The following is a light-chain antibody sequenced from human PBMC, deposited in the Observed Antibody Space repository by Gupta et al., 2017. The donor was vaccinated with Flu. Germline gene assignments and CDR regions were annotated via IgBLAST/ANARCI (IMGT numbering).Light chain of an antibody. CDR2: NDN. Sequence: QSVLTQPISESGTPGQRVTISCSGGSSNIGSNVVSWYQQLPGTAPKLLIYNDNQRPSGGPERFSCSNSGASSSTAISGLQSEEEAAYYCEAWEDSRNGLWVFGGGTKLTVL. CDR3: EAWEDSRNGLWV. J-gene: IGLJ3*02. CDR1: SSNIGSNV. V-gene: IGLV1-44*01.